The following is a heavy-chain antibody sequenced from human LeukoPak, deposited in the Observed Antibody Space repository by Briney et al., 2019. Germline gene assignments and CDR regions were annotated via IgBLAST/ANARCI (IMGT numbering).Heavy chain of an antibody. V-gene: IGHV4-59*08. D-gene: IGHD6-13*01. CDR2: IYYSGST. Sequence: SETLSLTCTVSGGSISSYYWSWIRQPPGKGLEWIGYIYYSGSTNYNPSLKSRVTISVDTSKNQFSLKLSSVTAADTAVYYCARSSWYDIIDYWGQGTLVTVSS. CDR3: ARSSWYDIIDY. J-gene: IGHJ4*02. CDR1: GGSISSYY.